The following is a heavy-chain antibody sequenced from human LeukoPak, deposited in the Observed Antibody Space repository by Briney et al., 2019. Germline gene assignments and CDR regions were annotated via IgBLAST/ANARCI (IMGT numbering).Heavy chain of an antibody. D-gene: IGHD3-3*01. Sequence: PGGSLRLSCAASGITFSSHWMTWVRQAPGKGLEWVANIKEDGTRKNYMDSVKGRFTISRDNSKNTLYLQMDSLRAEDTAVYYCARDRAWNYFDYWGQGTLVTVSS. CDR1: GITFSSHW. J-gene: IGHJ4*02. CDR3: ARDRAWNYFDY. CDR2: IKEDGTRK. V-gene: IGHV3-7*01.